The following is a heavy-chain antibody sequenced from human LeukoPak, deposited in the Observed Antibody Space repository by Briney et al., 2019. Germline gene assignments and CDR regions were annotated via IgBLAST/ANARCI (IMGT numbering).Heavy chain of an antibody. Sequence: PGGSLRLSCSASGFTFSSYGMHWVRQAPGKGLEWVAFIRYDGSNKYYADSVKGRFTISRDNSKNTLYLQMNSLRAEDTAVYYCAKGYYYDSSGYYYNTFDCWGQGNLVPVFS. J-gene: IGHJ4*02. D-gene: IGHD3-22*01. V-gene: IGHV3-30*02. CDR1: GFTFSSYG. CDR3: AKGYYYDSSGYYYNTFDC. CDR2: IRYDGSNK.